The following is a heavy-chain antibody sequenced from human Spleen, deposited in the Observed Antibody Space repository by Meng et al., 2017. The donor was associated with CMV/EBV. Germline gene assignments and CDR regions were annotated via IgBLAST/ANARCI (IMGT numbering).Heavy chain of an antibody. V-gene: IGHV3-74*01. Sequence: GESLKISCAASGLTFRNYWMHWVRQAPGKGLVWVSRINGNANTTNYADSVKGRFTISRDNAKNTLYLQMNSLRAEDTAVYYCVRDSRSSLNWGQGMLVTVSS. J-gene: IGHJ4*02. CDR1: GLTFRNYW. D-gene: IGHD6-6*01. CDR2: INGNANTT. CDR3: VRDSRSSLN.